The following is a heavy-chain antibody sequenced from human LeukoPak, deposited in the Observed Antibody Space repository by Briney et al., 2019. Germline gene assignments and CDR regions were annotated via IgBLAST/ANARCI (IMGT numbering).Heavy chain of an antibody. CDR1: GFTFSSYW. CDR2: IKQDGSEK. CDR3: AKDLYYDSSGYLDY. Sequence: GGSLRLSCAASGFTFSSYWMSWVRQAPGKGLEWVANIKQDGSEKYYVDSVKGRFTISRDNAKNSLYLQMNSLRAEDMALYYCAKDLYYDSSGYLDYWGQGTLVIVPS. D-gene: IGHD3-22*01. J-gene: IGHJ4*02. V-gene: IGHV3-7*03.